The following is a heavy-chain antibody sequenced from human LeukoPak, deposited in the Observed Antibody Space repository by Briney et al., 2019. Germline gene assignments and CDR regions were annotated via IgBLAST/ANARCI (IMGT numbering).Heavy chain of an antibody. CDR3: ARGGSGSGYLYYLDY. Sequence: ASVKVSCKASGYSFSDYSMHWVRQAPGQGLEWMGRINPNSGGTSYAQNFQGRVSMTRDPSISTTYMELNGLTSDATAGYYCARGGSGSGYLYYLDYWDQGTLGCVSP. CDR2: INPNSGGT. J-gene: IGHJ4*02. CDR1: GYSFSDYS. D-gene: IGHD3-10*01. V-gene: IGHV1-2*06.